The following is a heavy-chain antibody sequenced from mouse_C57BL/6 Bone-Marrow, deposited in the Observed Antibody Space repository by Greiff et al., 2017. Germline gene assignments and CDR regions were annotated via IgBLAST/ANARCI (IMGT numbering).Heavy chain of an antibody. J-gene: IGHJ1*03. Sequence: QVQLQQPGAELVMPGASVKLSCKASGYTFSSYWMHWVKQRPGQGLEWIGEIDPSDSYTNYNQKFKGKSTLTVDKSSSTAYMQLSSLTSEDSAVYYCAHDCDGSSYWYFDVWGTGTTVTVSS. CDR3: AHDCDGSSYWYFDV. CDR1: GYTFSSYW. CDR2: IDPSDSYT. D-gene: IGHD1-1*01. V-gene: IGHV1-69*01.